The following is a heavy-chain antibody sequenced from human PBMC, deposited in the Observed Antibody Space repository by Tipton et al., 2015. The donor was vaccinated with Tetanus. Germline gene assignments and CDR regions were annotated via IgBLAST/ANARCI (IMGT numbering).Heavy chain of an antibody. CDR2: ISSSGTT. CDR1: GGSLRSGDHY. Sequence: TLSLTCSVSGGSLRSGDHYWSWIRQPPGKGLEWLAYISSSGTTHSNYSLKSRITMSRDTSKNQFSLKLASVTAADTAVYFCARANFYFSIKCPFYSWGPGILCIVSA. V-gene: IGHV4-61*08. D-gene: IGHD5/OR15-5a*01. CDR3: ARANFYFSIKCPFYS. J-gene: IGHJ4*02.